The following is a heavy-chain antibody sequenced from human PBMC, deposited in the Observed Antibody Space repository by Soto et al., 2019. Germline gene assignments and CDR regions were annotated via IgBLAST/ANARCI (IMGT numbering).Heavy chain of an antibody. CDR2: ISGSGGST. Sequence: PGGSLRLSCAASGFTFSSYAMSWVRQAPGKGLEWVSAISGSGGSTYYADSVKGRFTISRDNSKNTLYLQMNSLRAEDTAVYYCAKGENYDILTGQDYWGQGTLVTVSS. CDR1: GFTFSSYA. V-gene: IGHV3-23*01. CDR3: AKGENYDILTGQDY. J-gene: IGHJ4*02. D-gene: IGHD3-9*01.